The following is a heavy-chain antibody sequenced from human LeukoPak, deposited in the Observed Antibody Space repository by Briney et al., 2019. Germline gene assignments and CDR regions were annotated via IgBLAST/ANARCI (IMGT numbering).Heavy chain of an antibody. D-gene: IGHD3-16*01. CDR2: INPGDSDT. Sequence: GESLKTSCKGSGYSFTNYWIGWVRQMPGKGLEWMGIINPGDSDTRYSPSFQGQVTISVDKFISTAYLQWSSLKASDTAVYYCARDRLYHAFDIWGQGTMVTVSS. J-gene: IGHJ3*02. CDR1: GYSFTNYW. V-gene: IGHV5-51*01. CDR3: ARDRLYHAFDI.